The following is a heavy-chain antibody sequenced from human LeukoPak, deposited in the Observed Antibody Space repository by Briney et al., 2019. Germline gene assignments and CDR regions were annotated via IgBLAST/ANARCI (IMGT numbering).Heavy chain of an antibody. Sequence: ASVKVSCKASGYTFTSYGISWVRQAPGQGLEWMGWISAYNGNTNYAQKLQGRVTMTTDTSTSTAYMELRSLRSDDTAVYYCARAGRVIPYYYYYYMDVWGKGTAVTVSS. V-gene: IGHV1-18*01. J-gene: IGHJ6*03. CDR2: ISAYNGNT. D-gene: IGHD3-16*02. CDR3: ARAGRVIPYYYYYYMDV. CDR1: GYTFTSYG.